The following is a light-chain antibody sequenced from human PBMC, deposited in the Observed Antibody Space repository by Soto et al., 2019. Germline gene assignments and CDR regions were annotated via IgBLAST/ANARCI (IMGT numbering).Light chain of an antibody. V-gene: IGKV1-27*01. Sequence: DIQMTQSPSSLSASVRDRITITCRASQGISNFLAWYQQKPGKVPKLLIYAASTLQAGVPSRFSGSGSGTDFTLTSSSLQPEDVATYYCQKYNSAPPTFGGGTKVEIK. CDR3: QKYNSAPPT. J-gene: IGKJ4*01. CDR2: AAS. CDR1: QGISNF.